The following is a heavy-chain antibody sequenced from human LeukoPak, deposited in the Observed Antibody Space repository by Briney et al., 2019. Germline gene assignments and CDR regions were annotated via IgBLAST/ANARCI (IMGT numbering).Heavy chain of an antibody. CDR2: ISSSSSYI. CDR1: GFTFSSHS. V-gene: IGHV3-21*01. D-gene: IGHD6-13*01. CDR3: SREDASSQDY. J-gene: IGHJ4*02. Sequence: GGSLRLSCVASGFTFSSHSMNWVRQAPGKGLEWVSSISSSSSYIYYADSVKGRFTISRDNAKNSLYLQMNSLRADDTAVYYCSREDASSQDYWGQGTLVTVSS.